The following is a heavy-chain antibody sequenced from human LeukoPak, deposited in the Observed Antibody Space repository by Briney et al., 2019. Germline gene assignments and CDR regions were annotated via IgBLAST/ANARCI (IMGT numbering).Heavy chain of an antibody. V-gene: IGHV4-59*07. D-gene: IGHD3-22*01. CDR1: GGSTSSYY. CDR3: ARHQKDSYDSIFHASEI. J-gene: IGHJ3*02. Sequence: SDTLSLTCAVSGGSTSSYYWSWIRQPPGRGLEWIGCHYHSWKTIYNPSLKSRVTISVGTSKYQFSLMPSSVSAADTGTYYSARHQKDSYDSIFHASEIGSEGTMATLS. CDR2: HYHSWKT.